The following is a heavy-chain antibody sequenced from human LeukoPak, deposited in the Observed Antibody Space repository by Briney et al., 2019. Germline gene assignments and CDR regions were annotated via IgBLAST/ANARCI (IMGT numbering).Heavy chain of an antibody. J-gene: IGHJ5*02. Sequence: SETLSLTCAVYGGSFSGYYWSWIRQPPGKGLEWIGEINHSGSTNYNPSLKSRVTISVDTSKNQFSLKLSSVTAADTAVYYCARSPSNYDFWSGYYANWFDPWGQGPWSPSPQ. CDR1: GGSFSGYY. CDR2: INHSGST. V-gene: IGHV4-34*01. CDR3: ARSPSNYDFWSGYYANWFDP. D-gene: IGHD3-3*01.